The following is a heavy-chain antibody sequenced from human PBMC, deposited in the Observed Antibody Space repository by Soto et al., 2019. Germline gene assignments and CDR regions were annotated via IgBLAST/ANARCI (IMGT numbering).Heavy chain of an antibody. CDR1: GFSFSNYG. J-gene: IGHJ4*02. CDR2: INGRGDRT. V-gene: IGHV3-23*01. CDR3: TTVFEY. Sequence: GGSLRLSCAASGFSFSNYGMSWVRQAPGKGLEWVSAINGRGDRTYYTASVEGRFAISRDPSTNTLYLQMNSLRAEDTAVYYCTTVFEYWGQGTPVTVS.